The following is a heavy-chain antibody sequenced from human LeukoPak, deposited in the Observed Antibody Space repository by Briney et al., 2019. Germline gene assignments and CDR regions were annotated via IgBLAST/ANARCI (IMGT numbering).Heavy chain of an antibody. V-gene: IGHV4-59*01. CDR1: GGSISSYY. Sequence: PSETLSLTCTVSGGSISSYYWSWIRQPPGKGLEWIGYIYYSGSTNYNPSLKSRVTISVDTSKNQFSLKLSSVTAADTAVYYCARGPIYSLQLDPWGQGTLVTVSS. J-gene: IGHJ5*02. CDR2: IYYSGST. D-gene: IGHD5-18*01. CDR3: ARGPIYSLQLDP.